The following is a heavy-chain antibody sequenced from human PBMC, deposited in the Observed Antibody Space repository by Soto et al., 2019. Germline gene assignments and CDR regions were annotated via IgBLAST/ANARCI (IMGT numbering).Heavy chain of an antibody. CDR3: ARVSGWYVLDY. V-gene: IGHV1-3*05. CDR2: INAGNGIT. Sequence: QVQLVQSGAEEKKPGASVKVSCKSFGYTFTSYAMHWVRQAPGHSLDWMGWINAGNGITKYSQKFQGRVTITRDPSASTAYIELRRLRSEDTAVYCCARVSGWYVLDYWGQGHLVTVSS. CDR1: GYTFTSYA. J-gene: IGHJ4*02. D-gene: IGHD6-19*01.